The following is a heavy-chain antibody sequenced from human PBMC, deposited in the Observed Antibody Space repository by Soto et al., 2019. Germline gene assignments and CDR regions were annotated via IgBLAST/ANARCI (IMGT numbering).Heavy chain of an antibody. D-gene: IGHD5-18*01. Sequence: LSLTCNVSTGSLHFYYWSWIRQPPGEELEWIGNIYYRGTTNYNPSLQGRVTMSIDTSKNQFSLMLTSVTAADAAVYYCTRVATAVPSWGRGVLVTVSS. V-gene: IGHV4-59*12. CDR2: IYYRGTT. CDR3: TRVATAVPS. CDR1: TGSLHFYY. J-gene: IGHJ5*02.